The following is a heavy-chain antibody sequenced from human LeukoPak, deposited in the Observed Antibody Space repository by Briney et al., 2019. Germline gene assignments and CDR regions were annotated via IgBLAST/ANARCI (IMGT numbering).Heavy chain of an antibody. Sequence: GGSLRLSCAASGFIFSSYAMSWVRQAPGKGLEWVSSISGGGDNTYFADSVKGRFTISRDNSKNTLYLQMNSLRAEDTAVYYCAKDRAFVSGAFDIWGQGTMVTVSS. CDR1: GFIFSSYA. V-gene: IGHV3-23*01. CDR3: AKDRAFVSGAFDI. D-gene: IGHD3-10*01. CDR2: ISGGGDNT. J-gene: IGHJ3*02.